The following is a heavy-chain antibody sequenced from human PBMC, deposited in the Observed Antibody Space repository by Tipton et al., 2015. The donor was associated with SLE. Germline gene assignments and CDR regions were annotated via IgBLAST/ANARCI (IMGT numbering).Heavy chain of an antibody. V-gene: IGHV4-59*02. D-gene: IGHD1-7*01. CDR2: IYDGGNT. Sequence: TLSLTCTVSGVSVTHYYWSWIRQPPGKGLEWIGSIYDGGNTNYNPSLKSRVTISMDTSKNHFALRLTSVTAADTAVYYCTTTQRYNWNFFDYWGQGALVTVSS. J-gene: IGHJ4*02. CDR1: GVSVTHYY. CDR3: TTTQRYNWNFFDY.